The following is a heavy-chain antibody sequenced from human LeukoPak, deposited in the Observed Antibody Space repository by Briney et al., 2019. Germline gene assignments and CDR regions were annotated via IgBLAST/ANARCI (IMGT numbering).Heavy chain of an antibody. V-gene: IGHV3-72*01. CDR3: AREGYDFWSGYYGIDY. CDR2: TRNKANSYTT. J-gene: IGHJ4*02. Sequence: GGSLRLSCAASGFTFSSYSMDWVRQAPGKGLEWVGRTRNKANSYTTEYAASVKGRFTISRDDSKNSLYLQMNSLKTEDTAVCYCAREGYDFWSGYYGIDYWGQGTLVTVSS. CDR1: GFTFSSYS. D-gene: IGHD3-3*01.